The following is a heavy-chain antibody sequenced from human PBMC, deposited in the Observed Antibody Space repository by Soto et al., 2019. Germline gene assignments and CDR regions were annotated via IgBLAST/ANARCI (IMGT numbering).Heavy chain of an antibody. CDR3: ARGRWFDP. Sequence: SETLSLTCTVSGGSISADYWNWIRQPPGKGLELIGCVYYTGSTNYNPSLKSRVSLSLDPSKNQFSLNLSSVTAADTAVYFCARGRWFDPWGQGTLVTVSS. V-gene: IGHV4-59*01. CDR2: VYYTGST. J-gene: IGHJ5*02. CDR1: GGSISADY.